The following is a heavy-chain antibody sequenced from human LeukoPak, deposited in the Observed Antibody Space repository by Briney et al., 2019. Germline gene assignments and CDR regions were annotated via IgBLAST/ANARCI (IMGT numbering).Heavy chain of an antibody. V-gene: IGHV3-21*01. CDR3: ARDGCSSTSCRYNWFDP. J-gene: IGHJ5*02. Sequence: GGSLRLSCAASGFTFSSYSMNWVRQAPGKGLEWVSSISSSSSYIYYADSVKGRFTISRDNAKNSLYLQMNSLRAEDTAVYYCARDGCSSTSCRYNWFDPWGQGTLVTVSS. CDR2: ISSSSSYI. D-gene: IGHD2-2*01. CDR1: GFTFSSYS.